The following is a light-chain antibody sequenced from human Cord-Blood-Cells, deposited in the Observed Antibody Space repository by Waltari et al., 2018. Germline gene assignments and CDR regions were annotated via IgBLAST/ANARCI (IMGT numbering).Light chain of an antibody. CDR2: EVS. CDR3: SSYTSSSTWV. V-gene: IGLV2-18*02. Sequence: QSALTQPPSVSGSPGQSVTISCTGTSSDVGSYRVSWYQQPPGTAPKLMFYEVSNRPYGFPDRFSGSKSGNTASLTISGLQAEDEADYYCSSYTSSSTWVFGGGTKLTVL. J-gene: IGLJ3*02. CDR1: SSDVGSYR.